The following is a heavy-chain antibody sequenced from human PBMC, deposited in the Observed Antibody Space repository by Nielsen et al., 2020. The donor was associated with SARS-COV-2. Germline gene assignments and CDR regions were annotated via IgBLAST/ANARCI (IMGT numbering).Heavy chain of an antibody. CDR2: IDPSDSYT. V-gene: IGHV5-10-1*01. D-gene: IGHD6-19*01. J-gene: IGHJ3*02. CDR3: ARHERQWLAHDAFDI. CDR1: GYSFTSYW. Sequence: GESLKISCKGSGYSFTSYWISWVRQMPGKGLGWMGRIDPSDSYTNYSPSFQGHVTISADKSISTAYLQWSSLKASDTAMYYCARHERQWLAHDAFDIWGQGTMVTVSA.